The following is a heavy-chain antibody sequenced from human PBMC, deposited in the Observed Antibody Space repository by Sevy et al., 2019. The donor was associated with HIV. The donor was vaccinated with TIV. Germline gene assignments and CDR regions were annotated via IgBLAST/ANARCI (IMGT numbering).Heavy chain of an antibody. CDR3: AKAPYDSSGYFFPFDY. J-gene: IGHJ4*02. D-gene: IGHD3-22*01. Sequence: GGSLRLSCAASGFSFSSYAMSWVRQAPGKGLEWVSAISGSGGSTYYADSVKGRFTISGDNSKNTLYLQMNNLRAEDTAVYYCAKAPYDSSGYFFPFDYWGQGTPVTVSS. V-gene: IGHV3-23*01. CDR2: ISGSGGST. CDR1: GFSFSSYA.